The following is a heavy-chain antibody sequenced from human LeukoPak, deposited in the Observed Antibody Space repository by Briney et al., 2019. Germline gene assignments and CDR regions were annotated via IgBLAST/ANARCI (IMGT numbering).Heavy chain of an antibody. D-gene: IGHD1-26*01. CDR1: GGSISSYY. CDR2: IYTSGST. J-gene: IGHJ6*02. Sequence: PSETLSLTCTVSGGSISSYYWSWIRQPAGKGLEWIRRIYTSGSTNYNPSLKSRVTMSVDTSKNQFSLKLSSVTAADTAVYYCARVSRELGMGYYYGMDVWGQGTTVTVSS. CDR3: ARVSRELGMGYYYGMDV. V-gene: IGHV4-4*07.